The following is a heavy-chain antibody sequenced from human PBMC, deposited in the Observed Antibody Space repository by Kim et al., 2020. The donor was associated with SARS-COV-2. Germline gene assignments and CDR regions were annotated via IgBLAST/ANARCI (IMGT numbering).Heavy chain of an antibody. J-gene: IGHJ5*02. V-gene: IGHV4-30-2*01. CDR3: ARDNYDSSGYPSKFDP. D-gene: IGHD3-22*01. CDR2: IYHSGST. CDR1: GGSISSGCYS. Sequence: SETLSLTCAVSGGSISSGCYSWSWIRQPPGKGLEWIGYIYHSGSTYYNPSLKSRVTISVDRSKNQFSLKLSSVTAADTAVYYCARDNYDSSGYPSKFDPWGQGTLVTVSS.